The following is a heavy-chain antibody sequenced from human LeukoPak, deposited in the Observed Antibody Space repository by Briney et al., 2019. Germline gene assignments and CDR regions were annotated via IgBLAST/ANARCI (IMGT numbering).Heavy chain of an antibody. J-gene: IGHJ3*02. CDR3: ARDRQWRSNDAFDI. CDR1: GGTFSSYA. D-gene: IGHD6-19*01. Sequence: SVKVSCKASGGTFSSYAISWVRQAPGQGLEWMGRIIPTLGIANYAQKSQGRVTITADKSTSTAYMELSSLRSEDTAVYYCARDRQWRSNDAFDIWGQGTMVTVSS. V-gene: IGHV1-69*04. CDR2: IIPTLGIA.